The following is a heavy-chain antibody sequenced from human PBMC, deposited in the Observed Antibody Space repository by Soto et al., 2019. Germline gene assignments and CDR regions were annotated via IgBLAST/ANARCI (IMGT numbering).Heavy chain of an antibody. CDR1: GGSISSGDYY. J-gene: IGHJ4*02. CDR2: IYYSGST. V-gene: IGHV4-30-4*01. CDR3: ARIIGYCSGGSCPTLDY. Sequence: PSETLSLTCTVSGGSISSGDYYWSWIRQPPGKGLEWIGYIYYSGSTYYNPSLKSRVTISVDTSKNQFSPKLSSVTAADTAVYYCARIIGYCSGGSCPTLDYWGQGTLVTVSS. D-gene: IGHD2-15*01.